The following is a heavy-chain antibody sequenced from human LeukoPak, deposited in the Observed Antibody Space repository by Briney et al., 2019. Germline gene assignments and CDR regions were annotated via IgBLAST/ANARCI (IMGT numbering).Heavy chain of an antibody. D-gene: IGHD6-13*01. CDR2: IYYSGST. Sequence: SETLSLTCTVSGDSVSNYWYWGWLRQPPGKGLEWIGSIYYSGSTYYNLSLKSRISISVDTSKNQVSLKLSSVTAADTAVYYCTRDNSISRFYSWGRGTLVTVSS. J-gene: IGHJ5*02. CDR1: GDSVSNYWY. CDR3: TRDNSISRFYS. V-gene: IGHV4-39*07.